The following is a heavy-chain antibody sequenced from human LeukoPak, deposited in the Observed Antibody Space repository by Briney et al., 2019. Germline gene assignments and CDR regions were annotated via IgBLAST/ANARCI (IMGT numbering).Heavy chain of an antibody. CDR2: ISAYNGNT. Sequence: ASVKVSCKASGYTFTSYGISWVRQAPGQGLEWMGWISAYNGNTNYAQKLQGRVTMTTDTSTSTAYMELRSLRSEDTAVYYCARGNYYGSGSAEGSDYWGQGTLVTVSS. CDR1: GYTFTSYG. CDR3: ARGNYYGSGSAEGSDY. V-gene: IGHV1-18*01. J-gene: IGHJ4*02. D-gene: IGHD3-10*01.